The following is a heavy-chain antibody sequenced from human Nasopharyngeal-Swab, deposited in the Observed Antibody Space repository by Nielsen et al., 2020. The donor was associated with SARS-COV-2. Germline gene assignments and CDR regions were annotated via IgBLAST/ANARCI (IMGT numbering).Heavy chain of an antibody. J-gene: IGHJ5*02. CDR3: ARHPRYSSSWYPLLGWFDP. V-gene: IGHV4-34*01. CDR1: GGSFSGYY. CDR2: INHSGST. Sequence: GSLRLSCAVYGGSFSGYYWSWIRQPPGKGLEWIGEINHSGSTNYNPSLKSRVTISVDTSKNQFSLKLSSVTAADTAVYYCARHPRYSSSWYPLLGWFDPWGQGTLVTVSS. D-gene: IGHD6-13*01.